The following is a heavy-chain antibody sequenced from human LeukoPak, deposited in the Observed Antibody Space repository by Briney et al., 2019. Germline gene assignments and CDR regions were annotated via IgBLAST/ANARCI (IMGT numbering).Heavy chain of an antibody. CDR1: GYTFTSYD. J-gene: IGHJ6*02. V-gene: IGHV1-8*01. D-gene: IGHD6-13*01. CDR3: ARGLVDNSSWYVYYYYYGMDV. CDR2: MNPNSGNT. Sequence: ASVKVSCKASGYTFTSYDINWVRQATGQGLEWMGWMNPNSGNTGYAQKFQGRVTMTRNTSISTAYMELSSLRSEDTAVYYCARGLVDNSSWYVYYYYYGMDVWGQGTTVTVSS.